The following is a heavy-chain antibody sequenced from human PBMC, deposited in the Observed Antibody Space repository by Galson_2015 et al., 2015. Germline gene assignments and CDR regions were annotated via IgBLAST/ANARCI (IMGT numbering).Heavy chain of an antibody. CDR2: TYYRSKWYN. V-gene: IGHV6-1*01. J-gene: IGHJ6*02. CDR1: GDSVSSNSAA. Sequence: CAISGDSVSSNSAAWNWIRQSPSRGLEWLGRTYYRSKWYNDYAVSVKSRITINPDTSKNQFSLQLNSVTPEDTAVYYCAREPLAGERNGGYYYYGMDVWGQGTTVTVPS. D-gene: IGHD3-16*01. CDR3: AREPLAGERNGGYYYYGMDV.